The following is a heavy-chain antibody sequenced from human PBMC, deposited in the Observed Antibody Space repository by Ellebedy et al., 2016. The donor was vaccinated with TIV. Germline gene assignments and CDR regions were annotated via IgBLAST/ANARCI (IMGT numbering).Heavy chain of an antibody. CDR3: ARGREAAAGIYGMDV. D-gene: IGHD6-25*01. V-gene: IGHV1-8*01. CDR1: GHTFTSDE. Sequence: AASVKVSCKASGHTFTSDEINWVRQATGQGLEWMGWMNPNSGNTGYAQKFQGRVTMTRNTSISTAYMELSSLRSEDTAVYYCARGREAAAGIYGMDVWGQGTTVTVSS. J-gene: IGHJ6*02. CDR2: MNPNSGNT.